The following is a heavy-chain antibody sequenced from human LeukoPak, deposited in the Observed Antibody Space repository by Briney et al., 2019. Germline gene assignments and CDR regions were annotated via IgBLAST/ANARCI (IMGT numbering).Heavy chain of an antibody. J-gene: IGHJ5*02. Sequence: GGSLRLSCAASGFTVSSTYMNWVRQAPGRGLEWVSSISSGSTYIYYAGSVKGRFTISRDNGKNSLYLQMNSLRAEDTAVYYCARDKLAYCGGDCYPDAWGQGTLVTVSS. D-gene: IGHD2-21*02. V-gene: IGHV3-21*01. CDR2: ISSGSTYI. CDR1: GFTVSSTY. CDR3: ARDKLAYCGGDCYPDA.